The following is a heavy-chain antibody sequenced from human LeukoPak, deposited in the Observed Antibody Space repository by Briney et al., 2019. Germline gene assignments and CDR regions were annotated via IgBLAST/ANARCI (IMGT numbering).Heavy chain of an antibody. CDR2: ISGSGGST. V-gene: IGHV3-23*01. Sequence: PGGSLRLSCAASGFTFSSYSMSWVRQAPGKGLEWVSAISGSGGSTYYADSVKGRFTISRDNSKNTLYLQMNSLRAEDTAVYYCAKSAQYYYDSRIDYWGQGTLVTVSS. J-gene: IGHJ4*02. CDR3: AKSAQYYYDSRIDY. D-gene: IGHD3-22*01. CDR1: GFTFSSYS.